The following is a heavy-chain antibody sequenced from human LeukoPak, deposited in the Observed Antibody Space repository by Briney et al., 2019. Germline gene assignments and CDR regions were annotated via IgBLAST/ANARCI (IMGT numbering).Heavy chain of an antibody. CDR2: IYYRGST. CDR1: GGSISSYY. V-gene: IGHV4-59*01. D-gene: IGHD4-11*01. CDR3: ARGLQATVTRGFDY. Sequence: PSETLSLTCTVSGGSISSYYWSWLRQPPGKGLEWIGYIYYRGSTNYNPSLKSRVTISVDTSKNQFSLKLSSVTAADTAVYYCARGLQATVTRGFDYWGQGTLVTVSS. J-gene: IGHJ4*02.